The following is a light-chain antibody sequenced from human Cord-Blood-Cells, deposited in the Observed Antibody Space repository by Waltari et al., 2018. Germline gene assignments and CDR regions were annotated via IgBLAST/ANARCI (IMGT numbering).Light chain of an antibody. V-gene: IGLV2-23*02. CDR1: SSDGGSYTL. CDR2: EVS. J-gene: IGLJ3*02. CDR3: CSYAGSSTLV. Sequence: QSALTQPASVSGSPGQSITISCTGTSSDGGSYTLVSWYQQHPGKAPKLMIYEVSKRPSGVSNRFSGSKSGNTASLTISGLQAEDEADYYCCSYAGSSTLVFGGGTKLTGL.